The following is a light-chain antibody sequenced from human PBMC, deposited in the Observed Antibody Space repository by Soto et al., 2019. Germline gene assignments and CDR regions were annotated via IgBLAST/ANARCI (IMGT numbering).Light chain of an antibody. CDR2: EVN. J-gene: IGLJ1*01. Sequence: QSALTQPASVSGSPGQSITISCTGTSSDVGGYNYVSWYQHHPGKAPRLMIYEVNKRPSGVPDRFSGSKSGNTAALTVSGLEAEDEADYYCSSYGGSNNHVFGTGTKLTVL. CDR1: SSDVGGYNY. V-gene: IGLV2-8*01. CDR3: SSYGGSNNHV.